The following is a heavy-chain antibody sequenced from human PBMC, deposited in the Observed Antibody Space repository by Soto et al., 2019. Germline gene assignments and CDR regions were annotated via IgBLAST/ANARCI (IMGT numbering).Heavy chain of an antibody. V-gene: IGHV4-30-2*01. CDR1: GGSISSGGYS. CDR2: IYHSGST. CDR3: ARSPYDYGDYGWFDP. D-gene: IGHD4-17*01. J-gene: IGHJ5*02. Sequence: SETLSLTCAVSGGSISSGGYSWSWIRQPPGKGLEWIGYIYHSGSTYYNPSLKSRVTISVDRSKNQFSLKLSSVTAADTAVYYCARSPYDYGDYGWFDPWGQGTLVTVSS.